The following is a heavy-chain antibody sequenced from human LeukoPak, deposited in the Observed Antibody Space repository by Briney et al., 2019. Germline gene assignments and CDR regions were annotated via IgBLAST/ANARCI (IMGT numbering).Heavy chain of an antibody. CDR3: ARAPRGSCPDY. D-gene: IGHD2-15*01. CDR1: GGSISSYH. CDR2: IYYSGST. V-gene: IGHV4-59*01. Sequence: SETLSLTCTVSGGSISSYHWSWIRQPPGKGLEWIGYIYYSGSTNYNPSLKSRVTISVDTSKNQFSLKLSSVTAADTAVYYCARAPRGSCPDYWGQGTLVTVSS. J-gene: IGHJ4*02.